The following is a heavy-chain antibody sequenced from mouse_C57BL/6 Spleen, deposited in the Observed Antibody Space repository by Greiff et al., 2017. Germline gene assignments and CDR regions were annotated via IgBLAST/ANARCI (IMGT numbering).Heavy chain of an antibody. CDR1: GYTFTSYW. J-gene: IGHJ4*01. CDR2: IDPSDSYT. V-gene: IGHV1-69*01. D-gene: IGHD3-1*01. CDR3: ARRRASGAMGY. Sequence: QVQLQQPGAELVMPGASVKLSCKASGYTFTSYWMHWVKQRPGQGLEWIGEIDPSDSYTNYNQKFKGKSTLTVDKSSSTAYMQLSSLTSEDSAVYYCARRRASGAMGYWGQGTSVTVSS.